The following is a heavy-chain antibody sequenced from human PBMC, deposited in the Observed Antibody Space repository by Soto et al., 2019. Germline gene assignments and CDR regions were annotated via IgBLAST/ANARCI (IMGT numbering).Heavy chain of an antibody. V-gene: IGHV3-30-3*01. J-gene: IGHJ6*02. CDR3: XXXXSLNWNDGVGYYYYGMDV. D-gene: IGHD1-1*01. CDR2: ISYDGSNK. CDR1: GFTFSSYA. Sequence: GGSLRLSCAASGFTFSSYAMHWVRQAPGKGLEWVAVISYDGSNKYYADSVKGRFTISRDXXXXXXXXXXXXXXXXXXXXXYXXXXXSLNWNDGVGYYYYGMDVWGQGTTVTVSS.